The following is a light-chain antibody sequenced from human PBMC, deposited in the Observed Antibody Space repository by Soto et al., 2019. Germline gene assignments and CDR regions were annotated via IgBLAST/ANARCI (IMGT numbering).Light chain of an antibody. J-gene: IGKJ4*01. V-gene: IGKV1-9*01. CDR2: AAS. CDR1: QGISSY. Sequence: IQRTQSPSTLSGSVGDRVTITCRASQGISSYLAWYQQKPGKAPKLLIYAASTLQSGVPSRFSGSGSGTEFTLTISSLQSEDFAVYYCQQYNSWPLTFGGGTKVDIK. CDR3: QQYNSWPLT.